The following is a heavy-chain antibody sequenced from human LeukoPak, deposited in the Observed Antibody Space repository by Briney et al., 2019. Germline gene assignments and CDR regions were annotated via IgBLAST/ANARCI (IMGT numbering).Heavy chain of an antibody. V-gene: IGHV3-23*01. J-gene: IGHJ4*02. CDR1: GFTFSSYA. CDR2: ISGSGGST. Sequence: GGSLRPSCAASGFTFSSYAMSWVRQAPGKGLEWVSAISGSGGSTYYADSVKGRFTISRDNSKNTLYLQMNSLRAEDTAVYYCANRPSSSWGTDYWGQGTLVTVSS. CDR3: ANRPSSSWGTDY. D-gene: IGHD6-13*01.